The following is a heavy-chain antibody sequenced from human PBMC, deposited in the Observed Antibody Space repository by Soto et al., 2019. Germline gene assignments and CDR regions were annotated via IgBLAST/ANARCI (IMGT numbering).Heavy chain of an antibody. CDR3: AKDRRDYDSSGYVVNNWFDP. CDR2: ISYDGSNK. Sequence: TGGSLRLSCAASGFTFSSYGMHWVRQAPGKGLEWVAVISYDGSNKYYADSVKGRFTISRDNSKNTLYLQMNSLRAEDTAVYYCAKDRRDYDSSGYVVNNWFDPWGQGTLVTVSS. CDR1: GFTFSSYG. V-gene: IGHV3-30*18. D-gene: IGHD3-22*01. J-gene: IGHJ5*02.